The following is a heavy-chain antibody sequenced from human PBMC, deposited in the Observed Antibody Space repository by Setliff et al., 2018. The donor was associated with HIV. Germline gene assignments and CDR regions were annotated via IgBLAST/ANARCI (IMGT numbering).Heavy chain of an antibody. CDR1: GYTFTDYS. Sequence: ASVKVSCKASGYTFTDYSLHWVRQAPGQSLEWMGWITTGNGNTKYSQKFQARVTITRDTSATTAYLDLSGLTSEDTAVYYCARGYCSGGSCSSLYDYWGQGTLVTVSS. CDR3: ARGYCSGGSCSSLYDY. D-gene: IGHD2-15*01. J-gene: IGHJ4*02. V-gene: IGHV1-3*04. CDR2: ITTGNGNT.